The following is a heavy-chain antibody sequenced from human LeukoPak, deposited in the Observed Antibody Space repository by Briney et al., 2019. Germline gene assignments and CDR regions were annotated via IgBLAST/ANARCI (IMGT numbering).Heavy chain of an antibody. D-gene: IGHD6-25*01. CDR2: ISYSGST. CDR3: ARGQRAAWFDP. CDR1: GGSMSSYH. Sequence: TSGTLSLTCTVSGGSMSSYHWSWVRQPPGKGLEWIGYISYSGSTNYNPSLRSRVTISVDTSKNQFSLKLSSVTAADTAVYYCARGQRAAWFDPWGQGTLVTVSS. V-gene: IGHV4-59*12. J-gene: IGHJ5*02.